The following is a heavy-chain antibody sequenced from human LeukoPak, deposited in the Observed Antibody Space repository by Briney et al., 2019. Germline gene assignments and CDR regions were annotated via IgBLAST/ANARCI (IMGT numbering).Heavy chain of an antibody. Sequence: PGGSLRLSCAASGFTFSRYDMDWVRQAPGKGLEWVAFIRFDGSNRYYADSVKGQFTISRDNSKNTLYLQVNSLRIEDTAVYYCVGDFDFWGQGTLVTVPS. J-gene: IGHJ4*02. V-gene: IGHV3-30*02. CDR1: GFTFSRYD. CDR3: VGDFDF. CDR2: IRFDGSNR.